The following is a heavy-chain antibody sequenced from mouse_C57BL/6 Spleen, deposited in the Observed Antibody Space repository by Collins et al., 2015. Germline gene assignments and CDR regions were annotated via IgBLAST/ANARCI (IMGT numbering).Heavy chain of an antibody. D-gene: IGHD1-1*01. CDR3: ARDGYYYGTGGYWYFDV. V-gene: IGHV1-22*01. Sequence: EVQLQQSGPELVKPGASVKMSCKASGYTFTDYNMHWVKQSHGKSLEWIGYINPNNGGTSYNQKFKGKATLTVNKSSSTAYMELRSLTSEDSAVYYCARDGYYYGTGGYWYFDVWGTGTTVTVSS. J-gene: IGHJ1*03. CDR2: INPNNGGT. CDR1: GYTFTDYN.